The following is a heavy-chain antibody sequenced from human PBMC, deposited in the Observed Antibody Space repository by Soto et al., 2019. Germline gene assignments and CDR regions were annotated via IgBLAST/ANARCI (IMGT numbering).Heavy chain of an antibody. CDR2: ISYDTSNK. CDR3: ARSSGSYDAFDV. J-gene: IGHJ3*01. Sequence: QVQLVESGGGVVQPGRSLRLSCVASGFSFSYSAMHWVRQAPGKGLEWVAVISYDTSNKAYADSVKGRLTISRDNSKNSLYLQMNSLTAEDTAVYYCARSSGSYDAFDVWGQGKMVTVSS. D-gene: IGHD1-26*01. V-gene: IGHV3-30-3*01. CDR1: GFSFSYSA.